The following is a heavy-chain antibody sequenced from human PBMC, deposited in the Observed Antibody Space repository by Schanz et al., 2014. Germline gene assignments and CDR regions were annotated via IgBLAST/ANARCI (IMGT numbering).Heavy chain of an antibody. CDR2: INTKTGNP. CDR3: ARGYCAGTSCPSFDY. D-gene: IGHD2-2*01. Sequence: QVHLVQSESESKNPGASVKVFCKTSGYSFSTYAMNWVRQAPGQGLEWMGWINTKTGNPTYAQGFTGRFVFSLDTSVSTTHLQITNLKADDTAVYYCARGYCAGTSCPSFDYWGQGTLVTVSS. CDR1: GYSFSTYA. V-gene: IGHV7-4-1*02. J-gene: IGHJ4*02.